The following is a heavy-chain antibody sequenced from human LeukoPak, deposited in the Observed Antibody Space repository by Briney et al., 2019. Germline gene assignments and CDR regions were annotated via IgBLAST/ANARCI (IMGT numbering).Heavy chain of an antibody. J-gene: IGHJ4*02. Sequence: GGSLRLSCPVSGFTINTNYMSWVRQAPGKGLEWVSVTYFDGSTYYADSVKGRFTISRDTSENTLYLQMNTLRADDTSVYYCAAMVDDYWGQGTLVTVSS. V-gene: IGHV3-66*01. D-gene: IGHD5-18*01. CDR2: TYFDGST. CDR1: GFTINTNY. CDR3: AAMVDDY.